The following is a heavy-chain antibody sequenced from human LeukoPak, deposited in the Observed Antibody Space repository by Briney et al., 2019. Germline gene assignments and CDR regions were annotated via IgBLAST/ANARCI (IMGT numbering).Heavy chain of an antibody. Sequence: ASVKVSCKASGYTFTSYDINWVRQATGQGLEWMGWMNPNSGNTGYAQNFQGRVTMTRNTSISTAYMELSSLKSEDTAVYYCARANYDLWSGYYNFDYWGQGTLVTVSS. CDR1: GYTFTSYD. V-gene: IGHV1-8*01. J-gene: IGHJ4*02. CDR3: ARANYDLWSGYYNFDY. CDR2: MNPNSGNT. D-gene: IGHD3-3*01.